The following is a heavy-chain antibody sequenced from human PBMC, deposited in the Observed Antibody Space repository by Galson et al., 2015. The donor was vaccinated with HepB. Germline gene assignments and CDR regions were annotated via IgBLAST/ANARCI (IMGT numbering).Heavy chain of an antibody. CDR3: ARGLLWFGEGYYFDY. J-gene: IGHJ4*02. CDR1: GYTFTSYA. Sequence: SVKVSRKASGYTFTSYAMHWVRQAPGQRLEWMGWINAGNGNTKYSQEFQGRVTITRDTSASTAYMELSSLRSEDTAVYYCARGLLWFGEGYYFDYWGQGTLVTVSS. V-gene: IGHV1-3*01. CDR2: INAGNGNT. D-gene: IGHD3-10*01.